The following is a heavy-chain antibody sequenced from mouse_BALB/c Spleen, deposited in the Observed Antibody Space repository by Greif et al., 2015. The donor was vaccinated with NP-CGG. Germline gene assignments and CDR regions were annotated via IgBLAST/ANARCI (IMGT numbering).Heavy chain of an antibody. D-gene: IGHD2-1*01. CDR2: ISDGGSYT. CDR1: GFTFRDYY. CDR3: AREGGNLAWFAY. Sequence: EVKLEESGGGLVKPGGSLKLSCAASGFTFRDYYMYWVRQTPEKRLEWVATISDGGSYTYYPDSVKGRFTISRDNAKNNLYLQMSSLKSEDTAMYYCAREGGNLAWFAYWGQGTLVTVSA. J-gene: IGHJ3*01. V-gene: IGHV5-4*02.